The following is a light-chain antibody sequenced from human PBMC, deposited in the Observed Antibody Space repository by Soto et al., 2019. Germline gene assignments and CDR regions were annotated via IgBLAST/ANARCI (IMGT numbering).Light chain of an antibody. V-gene: IGLV2-14*03. J-gene: IGLJ1*01. Sequence: QSALTQPASVSGSPGQSIAISCTGTSSDVGAYDYVSWYQQHPGKAPKLMIYDVSNRPSGVSNRFSGSKSGNTASLTISGLQAEDGADYFCCSYTTSDVYVFGPGTKVTVL. CDR3: CSYTTSDVYV. CDR1: SSDVGAYDY. CDR2: DVS.